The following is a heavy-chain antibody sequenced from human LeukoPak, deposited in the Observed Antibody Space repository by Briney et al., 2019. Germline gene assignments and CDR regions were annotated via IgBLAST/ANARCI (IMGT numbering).Heavy chain of an antibody. D-gene: IGHD2-2*01. CDR3: AKGSIAGSTSWSDY. V-gene: IGHV3-53*01. CDR1: GFTVSSNY. Sequence: GGSLRLSCAASGFTVSSNYMSWVRQAPGKGLEWVSVIYSGGSTYYADSVKGRFTISRDNSKNTLYLQMNSLRAEDTAVYYCAKGSIAGSTSWSDYWGQGTLVTVSS. CDR2: IYSGGST. J-gene: IGHJ4*02.